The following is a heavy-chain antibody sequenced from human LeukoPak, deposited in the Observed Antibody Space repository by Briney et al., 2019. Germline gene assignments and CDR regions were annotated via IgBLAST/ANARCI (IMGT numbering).Heavy chain of an antibody. D-gene: IGHD2-15*01. CDR1: GFTFSSYS. CDR2: ITSSGTYI. V-gene: IGHV3-21*01. J-gene: IGHJ4*02. CDR3: ARGGYSGFDY. Sequence: PGGSLRLSCAASGFTFSSYSMNWVRQAPGRALEWVSSITSSGTYIFYADSVKGRFTISRDNAKNSLYLQMNSLGPEDTAVYYCARGGYSGFDYWGQGTLVTVSS.